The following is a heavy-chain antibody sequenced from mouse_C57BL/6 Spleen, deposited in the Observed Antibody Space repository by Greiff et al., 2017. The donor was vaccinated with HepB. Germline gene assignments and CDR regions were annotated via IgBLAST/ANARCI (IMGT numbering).Heavy chain of an antibody. CDR3: ARWDYGRAMDY. CDR2: INPNNGGT. J-gene: IGHJ4*01. CDR1: GYTFTDYY. Sequence: EVQLQQSGPELVKPGASVKISCKASGYTFTDYYMHWVKQSPGQSLEWIGDINPNNGGTSYNQKFKGKATLTVDKSSSTAYMQLRSLTSEDSAVYYCARWDYGRAMDYWGQGTSVTVSS. V-gene: IGHV1-26*01. D-gene: IGHD1-1*01.